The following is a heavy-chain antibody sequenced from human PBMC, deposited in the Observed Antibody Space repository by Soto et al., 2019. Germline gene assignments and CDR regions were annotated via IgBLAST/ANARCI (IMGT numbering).Heavy chain of an antibody. CDR2: IYHSGST. Sequence: PSETLSLTCAVSGYSISSGYYWGWIRQPPGKGLEWIGSIYHSGSTYYNPSLKSRVTISVDTSKNQFSLKLSSVTAADTAVYYCARFVSNYFDYWGQGTLVTVS. CDR1: GYSISSGYY. V-gene: IGHV4-38-2*01. J-gene: IGHJ4*02. D-gene: IGHD3-16*01. CDR3: ARFVSNYFDY.